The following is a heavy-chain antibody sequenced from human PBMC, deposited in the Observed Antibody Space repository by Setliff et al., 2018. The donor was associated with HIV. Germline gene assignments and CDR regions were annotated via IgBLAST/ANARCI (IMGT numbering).Heavy chain of an antibody. Sequence: SETLSLTCAVYGESFSAYFWNWIRQPPGKGLEWIGSIYYSGSTYYNPSLKSRVTISVDTSQNQFSLRLSSVTAADTAVYYCARGSGRFCSGGRCSAFDYWGQGTLVTVSS. V-gene: IGHV4-34*01. CDR3: ARGSGRFCSGGRCSAFDY. D-gene: IGHD2-15*01. CDR1: GESFSAYF. J-gene: IGHJ4*02. CDR2: IYYSGST.